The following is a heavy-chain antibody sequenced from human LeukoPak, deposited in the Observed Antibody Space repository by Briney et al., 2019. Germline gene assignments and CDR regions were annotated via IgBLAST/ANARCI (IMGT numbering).Heavy chain of an antibody. V-gene: IGHV4-39*01. Sequence: SETLSLTCTVSGGSISSSSYYWGWIHQPPGKGLEWIGSIYYSGSTYYNPSLKSRVTISVDTSKNQFSLKLSSVTAADTAVYYCVRHARGIVVVVARYFDYWGQGTLVTVSS. CDR3: VRHARGIVVVVARYFDY. J-gene: IGHJ4*02. CDR1: GGSISSSSYY. CDR2: IYYSGST. D-gene: IGHD2-15*01.